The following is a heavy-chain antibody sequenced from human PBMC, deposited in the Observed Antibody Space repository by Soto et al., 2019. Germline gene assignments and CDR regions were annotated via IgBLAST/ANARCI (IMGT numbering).Heavy chain of an antibody. J-gene: IGHJ4*02. Sequence: PGGSLRLSCAASGFTFSSYAMCWVRQHPGKGLEWVSSISGSGGGTYYADSVKGRFTFSRDNSKNTLYLQMNSLRAEDTAVYYCAKFGMATTKRSPPYYIDYWGQGALVTVSS. CDR1: GFTFSSYA. V-gene: IGHV3-23*01. CDR3: AKFGMATTKRSPPYYIDY. CDR2: ISGSGGGT. D-gene: IGHD1-1*01.